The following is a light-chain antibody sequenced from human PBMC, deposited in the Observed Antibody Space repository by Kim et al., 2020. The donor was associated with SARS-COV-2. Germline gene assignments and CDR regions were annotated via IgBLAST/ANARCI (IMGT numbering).Light chain of an antibody. Sequence: QSITIACTGTSSVVVGYKYVSWYQQHPGKAPKLVSYEVSNRPSGGSNRFSGSKSGNTASLTISGLQAEDEADYYCSSYIRGSTNYVFGTGTKVTVL. CDR1: SSVVVGYKY. V-gene: IGLV2-14*01. CDR2: EVS. CDR3: SSYIRGSTNYV. J-gene: IGLJ1*01.